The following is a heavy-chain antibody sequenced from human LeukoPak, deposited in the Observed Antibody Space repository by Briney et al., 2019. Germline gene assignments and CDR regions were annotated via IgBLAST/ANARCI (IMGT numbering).Heavy chain of an antibody. CDR3: ARAHCSSTSCSERYYFYYYYMDV. V-gene: IGHV1-18*01. CDR1: GYTFTRYS. J-gene: IGHJ6*03. D-gene: IGHD2-2*01. Sequence: ASVKVSCQASGYTFTRYSISGVRQAPGQGLEWMGWISAYNGNTQYVQKLQGRVTMTTDTSTSTAYMELRSMRSDDTAVYYRARAHCSSTSCSERYYFYYYYMDVWGKGTTVTVSS. CDR2: ISAYNGNT.